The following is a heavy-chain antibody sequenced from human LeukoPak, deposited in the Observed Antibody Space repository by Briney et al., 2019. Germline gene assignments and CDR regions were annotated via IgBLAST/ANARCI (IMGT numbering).Heavy chain of an antibody. CDR2: IYWDDDK. CDR1: GFSLSTSGVG. CDR3: ARRARSRNIAAAVPFDY. J-gene: IGHJ4*02. Sequence: GSGPTLVKPTQTLTLTCTFSGFSLSTSGVGVGWIRQPPGKALEWLALIYWDDDKRYSPSLKSRLTITKDTSKNQVVLTMTNVDPVDTATYYCARRARSRNIAAAVPFDYWGQGTLVTVSS. D-gene: IGHD6-13*01. V-gene: IGHV2-5*02.